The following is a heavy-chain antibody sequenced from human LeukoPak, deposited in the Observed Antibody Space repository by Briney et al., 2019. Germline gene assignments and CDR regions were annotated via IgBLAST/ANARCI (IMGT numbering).Heavy chain of an antibody. CDR1: GFTFSSYS. CDR2: ISSSSSYI. J-gene: IGHJ6*04. CDR3: ARDERVGYYGSGSYYYYGMDV. D-gene: IGHD3-10*01. V-gene: IGHV3-21*01. Sequence: GGSLGLSCAASGFTFSSYSMNWVRQAPGKGLEWVSPISSSSSYIYYADSVKGRFTISRDNAKNSLYLQMNSLRAEDTAVYYCARDERVGYYGSGSYYYYGMDVWGKGTTVTVSS.